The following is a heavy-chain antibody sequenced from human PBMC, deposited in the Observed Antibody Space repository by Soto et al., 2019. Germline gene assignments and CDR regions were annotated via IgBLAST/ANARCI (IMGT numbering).Heavy chain of an antibody. D-gene: IGHD2-15*01. J-gene: IGHJ4*01. V-gene: IGHV3-23*01. CDR2: ISGSGGSP. CDR3: AEARCSGNSCYVPDY. CDR1: GFTFNSYT. Sequence: PGGSLRLSCSTSGFTFNSYTMAWVRQAPGKGLEWVSSISGSGGSPSYADSVQGRFTISRDNSRNTLSLQMNSLRAEDTATYYSAEARCSGNSCYVPDYWGHGSLVTVSS.